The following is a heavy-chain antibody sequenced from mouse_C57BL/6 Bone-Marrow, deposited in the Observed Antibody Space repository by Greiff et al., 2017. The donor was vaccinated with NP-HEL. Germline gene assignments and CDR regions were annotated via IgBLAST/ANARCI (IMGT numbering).Heavy chain of an antibody. CDR3: TEGDY. V-gene: IGHV1-15*01. CDR1: GYTFTDYE. Sequence: QVQLKQSGAELVRPGASVTLSCKASGYTFTDYEMHWVKQTPVHGLKWIGAIDPETGGTAYNQKFKGKAILTADKSSSTAYMELRSLTSEDSAVYYCTEGDYWGQGTSVTVSS. J-gene: IGHJ4*01. CDR2: IDPETGGT.